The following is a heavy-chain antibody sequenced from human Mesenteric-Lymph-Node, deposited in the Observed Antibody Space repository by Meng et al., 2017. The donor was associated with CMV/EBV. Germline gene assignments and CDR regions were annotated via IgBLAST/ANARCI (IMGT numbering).Heavy chain of an antibody. J-gene: IGHJ3*02. D-gene: IGHD3-3*01. CDR2: MIPNSGNT. Sequence: ASVKVSCKASGGTFSSYAISWVRQAPGQGLEWMGWMIPNSGNTGYAQKFQGRVTMTRNTSISTAYMELSSLTSEDTAVYYCAIPYDSDAFDIWGQGTMVTVSS. CDR1: GGTFSSYA. CDR3: AIPYDSDAFDI. V-gene: IGHV1-8*02.